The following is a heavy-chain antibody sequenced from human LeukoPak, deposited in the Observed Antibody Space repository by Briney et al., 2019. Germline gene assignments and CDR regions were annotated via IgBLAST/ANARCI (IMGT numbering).Heavy chain of an antibody. CDR2: INHSGST. V-gene: IGHV4-34*01. CDR1: GGSFSGYY. Sequence: KTSETLSLTCAVYGGSFSGYYWSWIRQPRGKGLEWIGEINHSGSTNYNPSLKSRVTISVDTSKNQFSLKLSSVTAADTAVYYCARDMDVWGQGTTVTVSS. CDR3: ARDMDV. J-gene: IGHJ6*02.